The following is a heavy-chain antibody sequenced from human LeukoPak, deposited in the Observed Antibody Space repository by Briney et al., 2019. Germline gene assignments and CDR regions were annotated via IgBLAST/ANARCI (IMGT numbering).Heavy chain of an antibody. CDR2: INPSGGST. D-gene: IGHD3-22*01. J-gene: IGHJ4*02. CDR3: AREAPGGADDSSGYYVFDY. Sequence: ASVKVSCKASGYTFTSYYMHWVRQAPGQGLEWMGIINPSGGSTSYAQKFQGRVTMTRDTSISTAYMELSRLRSDDTAVYYCAREAPGGADDSSGYYVFDYWGQGTLVTVSS. CDR1: GYTFTSYY. V-gene: IGHV1-46*01.